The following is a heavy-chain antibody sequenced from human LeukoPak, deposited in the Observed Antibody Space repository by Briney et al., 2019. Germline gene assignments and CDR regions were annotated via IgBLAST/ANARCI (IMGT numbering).Heavy chain of an antibody. Sequence: GGSLRLSCAASGFTFSNYWMHWVRHAPAKGLVWVSRINSDGTDTSYADSAKSRFTISRDNATNTLYLEMNSLRVEDTAVYDCASDDVKWKLPADHWGQGTLVTVSS. CDR1: GFTFSNYW. CDR3: ASDDVKWKLPADH. CDR2: INSDGTDT. V-gene: IGHV3-74*01. J-gene: IGHJ4*02. D-gene: IGHD1-26*01.